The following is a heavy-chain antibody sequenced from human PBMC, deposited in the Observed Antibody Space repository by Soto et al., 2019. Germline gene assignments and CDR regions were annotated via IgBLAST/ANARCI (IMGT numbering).Heavy chain of an antibody. V-gene: IGHV1-18*01. J-gene: IGHJ5*02. D-gene: IGHD3-3*01. CDR1: GYTFTSYG. CDR2: ISAYNGNT. Sequence: ASVKVSCKASGYTFTSYGISWVRQAPGQGLEWMGWISAYNGNTNYAQKLQGRVTMTTDTSTSTAYMELRSLRSDDTAVYYCARDRQTYDFRSGTDPWGQGTLVTVSS. CDR3: ARDRQTYDFRSGTDP.